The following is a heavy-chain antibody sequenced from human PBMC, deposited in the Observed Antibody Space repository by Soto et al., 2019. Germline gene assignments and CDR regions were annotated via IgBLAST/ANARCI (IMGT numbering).Heavy chain of an antibody. CDR3: AKFFWWVTEDGDYLYY. V-gene: IGHV3-23*01. J-gene: IGHJ4*02. CDR1: GFTFSSYA. CDR2: ISGSGGST. Sequence: EVQLLESGGGLVQPGGSLRLSCAASGFTFSSYAMSWVRQAPGKGLEWVSAISGSGGSTYYADSVKGRFTISRDNSKNTLYLQMNSLRAEDTAVYFCAKFFWWVTEDGDYLYYWGQGTLVTVSS. D-gene: IGHD3-3*01.